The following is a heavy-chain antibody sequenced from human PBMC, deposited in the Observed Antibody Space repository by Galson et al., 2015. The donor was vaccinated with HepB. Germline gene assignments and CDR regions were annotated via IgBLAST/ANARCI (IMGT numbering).Heavy chain of an antibody. CDR3: AAGGSGSYYPDAFDI. Sequence: SVKVSCKASGFTFTSSAVQWVRQARGQRLEWIGWISVGSGNTNYAQKFQERVTITRDMSTSTAYMELSSLRSEDTAVYYCAAGGSGSYYPDAFDIWGQGTMVTVSS. V-gene: IGHV1-58*01. D-gene: IGHD3-10*01. CDR2: ISVGSGNT. CDR1: GFTFTSSA. J-gene: IGHJ3*02.